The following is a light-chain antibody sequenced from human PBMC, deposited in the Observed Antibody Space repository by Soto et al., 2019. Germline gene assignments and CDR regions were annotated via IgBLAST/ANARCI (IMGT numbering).Light chain of an antibody. V-gene: IGKV3-11*01. CDR2: DAS. CDR1: QSISGH. J-gene: IGKJ4*01. Sequence: EIVLTQSPATLSVSPGERATLSCTASQSISGHLDWYQQNPGQAPRLLIHDASNRATGIPARFSGSGSGTDFTLTISSLEPEDFAVYYCQQRSNWPLTFGGGTKVEIK. CDR3: QQRSNWPLT.